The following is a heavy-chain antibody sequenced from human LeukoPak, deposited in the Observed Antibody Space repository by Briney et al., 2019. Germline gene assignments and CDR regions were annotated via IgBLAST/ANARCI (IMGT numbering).Heavy chain of an antibody. CDR3: ARDRYCSSTSCYASGDY. J-gene: IGHJ4*02. Sequence: ASVKVSCKASGYTFTGYYMHWLRQAPGQGPEWMGRINPNSGGTNYAQKFQGRVTMTRNTSISTAYMELSRLRSDDTAVYYCARDRYCSSTSCYASGDYWGQGTLVTVSS. CDR1: GYTFTGYY. V-gene: IGHV1-2*06. CDR2: INPNSGGT. D-gene: IGHD2-2*01.